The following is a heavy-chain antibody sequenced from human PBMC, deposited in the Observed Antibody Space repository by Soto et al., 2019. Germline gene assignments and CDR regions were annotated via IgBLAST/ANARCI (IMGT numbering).Heavy chain of an antibody. V-gene: IGHV2-5*02. Sequence: QITLKESGPTLVKPTQTLTLTCTFSGLSLSTSGVGVVWLRQPPGKALEWLALVYWDDDKRYSPSLKSRLTITQDTSKNQVVLTMNNMDHVDTATYYCAHSSSRWPLGYWGQGALVTVSS. D-gene: IGHD4-17*01. CDR3: AHSSSRWPLGY. CDR1: GLSLSTSGVG. CDR2: VYWDDDK. J-gene: IGHJ4*02.